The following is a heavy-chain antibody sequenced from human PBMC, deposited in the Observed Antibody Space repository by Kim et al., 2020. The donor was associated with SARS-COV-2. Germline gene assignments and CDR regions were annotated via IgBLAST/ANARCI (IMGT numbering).Heavy chain of an antibody. D-gene: IGHD3-22*01. CDR1: GGTFSSYA. CDR2: IIPIFGTA. J-gene: IGHJ4*02. Sequence: SVKVSCKASGGTFSSYAISWVRQAPGQGLEWMGGIIPIFGTANYAQKFQGRVTITADKSTSTAYMELSSLRSEDTAVYYCARGGGYYDSSGYYFDYWGQGTLVTVSS. V-gene: IGHV1-69*06. CDR3: ARGGGYYDSSGYYFDY.